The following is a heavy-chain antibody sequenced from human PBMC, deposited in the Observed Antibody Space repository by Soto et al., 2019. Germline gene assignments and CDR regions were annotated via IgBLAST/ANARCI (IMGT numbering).Heavy chain of an antibody. Sequence: QVQLQESGPGLVKPSGTLSLTCAVSGGSISTSNWWSWVRQPPGKGLEWIGEVYRAGSTNYNPSLGSRLPISVDKSKNQISLKLTSVTAADTAVYYCARARATIAAAAIFDCWGQGTLVTVSS. D-gene: IGHD6-13*01. CDR2: VYRAGST. CDR1: GGSISTSNW. J-gene: IGHJ4*02. CDR3: ARARATIAAAAIFDC. V-gene: IGHV4-4*02.